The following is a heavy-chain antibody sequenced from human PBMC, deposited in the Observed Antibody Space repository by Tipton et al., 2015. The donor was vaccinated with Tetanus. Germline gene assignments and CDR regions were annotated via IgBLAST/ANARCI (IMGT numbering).Heavy chain of an antibody. D-gene: IGHD5-18*01. CDR3: AKGAAYIYGYEADY. CDR2: IGDGGGST. J-gene: IGHJ4*02. Sequence: SLRLSCVASGFTFDSCAMNWVRQAPGTGLELVSAIGDGGGSTHYADSVKGRFTISRDNSKNVLYMQMNNRRAEDTAVYYCAKGAAYIYGYEADYWGQGTLVPVSS. CDR1: GFTFDSCA. V-gene: IGHV3-23*01.